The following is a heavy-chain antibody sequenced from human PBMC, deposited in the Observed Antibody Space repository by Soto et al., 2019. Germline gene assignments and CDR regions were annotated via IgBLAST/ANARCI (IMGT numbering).Heavy chain of an antibody. D-gene: IGHD2-21*02. CDR1: EFSFSTST. Sequence: ESVGGLVKPGGSLRLSCAASEFSFSTSTMNWVRQAPGKGLEWVSAISTIYNYIYYADSVKGRFTISRDNARNSLYLQMNSLRSEDTAVYYCARGRDHAFDIWGQGTMVTVSS. J-gene: IGHJ3*02. V-gene: IGHV3-21*01. CDR3: ARGRDHAFDI. CDR2: ISTIYNYI.